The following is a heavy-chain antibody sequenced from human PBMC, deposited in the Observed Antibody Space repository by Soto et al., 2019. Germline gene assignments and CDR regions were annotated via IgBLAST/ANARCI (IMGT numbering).Heavy chain of an antibody. CDR1: AYTFTNYS. D-gene: IGHD6-13*01. V-gene: IGHV1-18*04. Sequence: QGQLAQAGGEAKKPGASAQVSGKASAYTFTNYSISWVGQAPREGLGWMGWISAYNGNINYAQKFRGRVTMTTDTSTSSAYLEVRSLRSDDTAVYYCARSGSSWNLREFDSWGQGTLVTVSS. CDR2: ISAYNGNI. J-gene: IGHJ4*02. CDR3: ARSGSSWNLREFDS.